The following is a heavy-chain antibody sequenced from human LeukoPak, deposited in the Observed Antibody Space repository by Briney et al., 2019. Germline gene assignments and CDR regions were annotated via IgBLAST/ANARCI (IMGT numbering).Heavy chain of an antibody. J-gene: IGHJ6*03. CDR3: ARDRHSSSWYYYYMDV. D-gene: IGHD6-13*01. CDR2: IYYSGST. V-gene: IGHV4-39*07. CDR1: GGSISSSSYY. Sequence: PSETLSLTCTVSGGSISSSSYYWGWLRQPPGKGLEWIGSIYYSGSTYYNPSLKSRVTISVDTSKNQFSLKLSSVTAADTAVYYCARDRHSSSWYYYYMDVWGKGTTVTVSS.